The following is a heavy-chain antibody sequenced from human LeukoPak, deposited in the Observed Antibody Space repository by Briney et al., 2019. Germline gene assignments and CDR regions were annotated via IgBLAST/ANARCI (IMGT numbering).Heavy chain of an antibody. D-gene: IGHD3-10*01. J-gene: IGHJ4*02. CDR1: GGSISGYY. Sequence: SETLSLTCTVSGGSISGYYWSWIRQPPGKGLEWIGYIYSSGTTNYNPSLKSQITISLDTSKNQFSLKLSSVTAADTAVYYCAGAGRFFGESDYWGQGTLVTVSS. V-gene: IGHV4-59*01. CDR2: IYSSGTT. CDR3: AGAGRFFGESDY.